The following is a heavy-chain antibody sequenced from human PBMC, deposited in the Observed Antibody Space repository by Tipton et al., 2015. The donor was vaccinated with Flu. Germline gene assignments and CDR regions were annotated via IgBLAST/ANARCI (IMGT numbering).Heavy chain of an antibody. CDR1: GDSIGSGYF. D-gene: IGHD4-11*01. CDR2: VHRSGHP. J-gene: IGHJ5*02. CDR3: ARRDYSNYVSEPKNWFDP. V-gene: IGHV4-38-2*01. Sequence: TLSLTCSVSGDSIGSGYFWGWIRQSPGQGLEWIGNVHRSGHPYYNPSLKSRVTMSVDTSKNQFSLRLSSVTAADTAVYCCARRDYSNYVSEPKNWFDPWGQGTLVTVSS.